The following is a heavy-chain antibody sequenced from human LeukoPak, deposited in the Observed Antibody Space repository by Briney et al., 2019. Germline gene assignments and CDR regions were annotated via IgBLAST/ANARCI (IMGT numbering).Heavy chain of an antibody. Sequence: SVKVSCKASGGTLSSYAISWVRQAPGQGLEWMGRIIPIFGTANYAQKFQGRVTITTDESTSTAYMELSSLRSEDTAVYYCARYSLDAFDIWGQGTMVTVSS. J-gene: IGHJ3*02. CDR3: ARYSLDAFDI. CDR2: IIPIFGTA. D-gene: IGHD2-15*01. CDR1: GGTLSSYA. V-gene: IGHV1-69*05.